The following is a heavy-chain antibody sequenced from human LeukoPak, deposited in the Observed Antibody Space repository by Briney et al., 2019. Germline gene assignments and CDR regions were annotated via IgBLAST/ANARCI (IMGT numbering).Heavy chain of an antibody. V-gene: IGHV4-59*02. CDR3: GRGGSKQWLVDDS. Sequence: SETLSLTCTVSGCSVSSYYWSWVRQPPGKGLEWIGYIHYSGSTNYNPSLKSRVTISVDTSKNQSSLKLSSVTAADTAIYYCGRGGSKQWLVDDSWGQGTLVTVSS. J-gene: IGHJ4*02. D-gene: IGHD6-19*01. CDR2: IHYSGST. CDR1: GCSVSSYY.